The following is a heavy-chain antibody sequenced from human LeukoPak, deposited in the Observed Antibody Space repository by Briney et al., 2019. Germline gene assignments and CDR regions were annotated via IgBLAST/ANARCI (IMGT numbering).Heavy chain of an antibody. CDR1: GGSISSSSYY. CDR3: ARDRNYCSSTSCPRNFDY. CDR2: IYYSGST. Sequence: SETLSLTCTVSGGSISSSSYYWGWIRQPPGKGLEWIGSIYYSGSTYYNPSLKSRVTISVDTSKNQFSLKLSSVTAADTAVYYCARDRNYCSSTSCPRNFDYWGQGTLVTVSS. J-gene: IGHJ4*02. V-gene: IGHV4-39*07. D-gene: IGHD2-2*01.